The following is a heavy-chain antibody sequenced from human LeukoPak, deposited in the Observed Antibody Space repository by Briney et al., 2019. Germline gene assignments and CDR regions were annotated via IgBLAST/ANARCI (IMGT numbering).Heavy chain of an antibody. D-gene: IGHD6-13*01. Sequence: ASVKVSCKASGYTFTGYYLHWVRQAPGQGLEWMGWINPSSGGAKYAQNFQGRVIITTDTSISTAYMELSSLRSDDTAMYYCARSSPPTYYHFYYYMDVWGKGSTVTVSS. CDR1: GYTFTGYY. V-gene: IGHV1-2*02. CDR2: INPSSGGA. CDR3: ARSSPPTYYHFYYYMDV. J-gene: IGHJ6*03.